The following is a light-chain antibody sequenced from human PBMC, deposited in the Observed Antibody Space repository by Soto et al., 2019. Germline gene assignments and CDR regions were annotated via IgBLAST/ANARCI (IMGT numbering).Light chain of an antibody. J-gene: IGKJ4*01. CDR1: QSVSSN. CDR2: GAS. CDR3: QQYNNLPPLT. Sequence: EIVMTQSPATLSVSPGERATLYCRASQSVSSNLAWYQQKPGQAPRLLIYGASTRATGIPARFSGSGSGTEFTLTISSLQSEDFAVYYCQQYNNLPPLTFGGGTKVEIK. V-gene: IGKV3-15*01.